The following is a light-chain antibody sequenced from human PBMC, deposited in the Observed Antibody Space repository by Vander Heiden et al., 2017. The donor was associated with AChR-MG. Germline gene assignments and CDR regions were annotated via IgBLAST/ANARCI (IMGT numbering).Light chain of an antibody. J-gene: IGKJ2*01. CDR3: QQYKNWPPYT. V-gene: IGKV3-15*01. CDR2: GAS. Sequence: EIVMTQSPATLSVSPGERATLSCRASQSVSSNLAWYQQKPGQAPRLLIYGASTRATGIPARFSGSGYGTEFTLTISSLQSEDFAVYYCQQYKNWPPYTFGQRTKLDIK. CDR1: QSVSSN.